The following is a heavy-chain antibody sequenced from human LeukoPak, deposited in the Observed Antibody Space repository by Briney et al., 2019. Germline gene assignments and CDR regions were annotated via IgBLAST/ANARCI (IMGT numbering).Heavy chain of an antibody. CDR1: GGSFSGYY. CDR3: ARGRRRITIFGVRFDP. D-gene: IGHD3-3*01. J-gene: IGHJ5*02. CDR2: INHSGST. V-gene: IGHV4-34*01. Sequence: SETLSLTCAAYGGSFSGYYWSWIRQPPRKGLEWIGEINHSGSTNYNPSLKSRVTISVDTSKNQFSLKLSSVTAADTAVYYCARGRRRITIFGVRFDPWGQGTLVTVSS.